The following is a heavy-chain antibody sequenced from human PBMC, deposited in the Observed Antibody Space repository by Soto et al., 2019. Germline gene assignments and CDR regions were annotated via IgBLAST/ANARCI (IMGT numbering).Heavy chain of an antibody. D-gene: IGHD6-19*01. V-gene: IGHV3-21*01. CDR1: GFTFSSYS. J-gene: IGHJ4*02. CDR3: ARDRVAVAGTIGHFDY. CDR2: ISSSSSYI. Sequence: GGSLRLSCAASGFTFSSYSMNWARQAPGKGLEWVSSISSSSSYIYYADSVKGRFTISRDNAKNSLYLQMNSLRAEDTAVYYCARDRVAVAGTIGHFDYWGQGTLVTVSS.